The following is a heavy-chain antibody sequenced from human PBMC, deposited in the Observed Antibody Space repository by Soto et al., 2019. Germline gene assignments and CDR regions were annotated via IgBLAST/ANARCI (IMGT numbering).Heavy chain of an antibody. CDR1: GYTFTSYG. Sequence: QVQLVQSGAEVKKPGASVKVSCKASGYTFTSYGISWGRQAPGQGLEWMGWISAYNGNTNYAQKLQGRVTMTTDTSTSTGYMELRSMRSDDTAVYYCARESSSSCHDYWGQGTLVTVSS. CDR2: ISAYNGNT. D-gene: IGHD6-13*01. V-gene: IGHV1-18*01. J-gene: IGHJ4*02. CDR3: ARESSSSCHDY.